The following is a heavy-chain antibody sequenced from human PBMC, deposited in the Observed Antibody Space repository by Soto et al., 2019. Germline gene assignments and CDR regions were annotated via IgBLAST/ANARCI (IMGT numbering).Heavy chain of an antibody. J-gene: IGHJ4*02. CDR2: IFYTGTT. V-gene: IGHV4-39*02. Sequence: QLQLQESGPGLVKPSETLSLTCSVSGGSINYNSYHWGWIGQPPGQGLEWIGSIFYTGTTFYNPSLECRVIMSVDTSKNSFSLHLASVTAADTAVYFCARLVVVAPVANVWGQGTLVTVSS. CDR3: ARLVVVAPVANV. CDR1: GGSINYNSYH. D-gene: IGHD2-2*01.